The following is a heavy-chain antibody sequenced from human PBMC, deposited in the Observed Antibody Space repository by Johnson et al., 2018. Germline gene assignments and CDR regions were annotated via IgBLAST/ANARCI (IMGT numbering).Heavy chain of an antibody. Sequence: EVQLVESGGGLVQPGGSLRPSCAASGFAFSSYVLHWVRRAPGKGPEWVSAIGTGGDTYYADSVIGRFTISRDNAKKSLYLQMNSLRAEDTAVYYCAREPDTVAATSGYYGMDVWGQGTLVTVSS. J-gene: IGHJ6*02. V-gene: IGHV3-47*02. CDR1: GFAFSSYV. D-gene: IGHD6-19*01. CDR2: IGTGGDT. CDR3: AREPDTVAATSGYYGMDV.